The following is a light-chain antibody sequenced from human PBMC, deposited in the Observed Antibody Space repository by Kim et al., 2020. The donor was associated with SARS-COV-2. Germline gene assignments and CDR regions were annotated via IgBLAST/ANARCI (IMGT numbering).Light chain of an antibody. J-gene: IGLJ1*01. CDR1: GLRAYF. CDR2: GKN. Sequence: LGQSVRMKCQGDGLRAYFASGYQQKPGQAPRLVIYGKNDRPSGIPDRFSGSRSGNTASWTITGAQAEDEGDYYCNSRDSSGNQHVFGPGTKVTVL. V-gene: IGLV3-19*01. CDR3: NSRDSSGNQHV.